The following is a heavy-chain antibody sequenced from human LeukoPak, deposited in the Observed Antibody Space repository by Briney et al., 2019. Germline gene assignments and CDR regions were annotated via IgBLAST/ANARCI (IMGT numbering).Heavy chain of an antibody. CDR3: EKDRAFVVNNWFDP. J-gene: IGHJ5*02. Sequence: PGGSLRLSCAASGFTFSSYAMSWVRQAPGKGLEWVSAISGSGGSTYYADSVKGRFTISRDNSKNTLYLQMNSLRAEDTAVYYCEKDRAFVVNNWFDPWGQGTLVTVSS. D-gene: IGHD2-21*01. V-gene: IGHV3-23*01. CDR2: ISGSGGST. CDR1: GFTFSSYA.